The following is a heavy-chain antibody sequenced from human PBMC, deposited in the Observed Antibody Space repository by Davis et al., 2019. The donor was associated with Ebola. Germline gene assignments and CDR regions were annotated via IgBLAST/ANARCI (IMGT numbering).Heavy chain of an antibody. J-gene: IGHJ4*02. CDR2: ISSDGTT. D-gene: IGHD4-17*01. CDR1: GLTVSSNY. CDR3: ARHHGAYITFDS. V-gene: IGHV3-53*01. Sequence: GESLKIPCAASGLTVSSNYMSWVRQAPGKGLEWVSVISSDGTTYFADSVKGRFTISRDNFKNTLYLQMNSLRAEDTATYYCARHHGAYITFDSWGQGTLVTVSS.